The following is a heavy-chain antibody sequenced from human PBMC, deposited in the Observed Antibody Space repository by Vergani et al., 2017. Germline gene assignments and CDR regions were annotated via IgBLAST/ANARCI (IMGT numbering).Heavy chain of an antibody. J-gene: IGHJ1*01. CDR2: ISYDGTQK. D-gene: IGHD1-1*01. CDR3: ATKSCGTPGCEIGYFRE. Sequence: QVHLVESGGGVVQPGRSLRISCVVSGFTSSYYGMHWVRQAPGKGLEWVAVISYDGTQKYYADSVKGRFTISRDNSKSTLYLQMNSLRTEDTAWYYCATKSCGTPGCEIGYFREWGQGTLVTVSS. V-gene: IGHV3-30*03. CDR1: GFTSSYYG.